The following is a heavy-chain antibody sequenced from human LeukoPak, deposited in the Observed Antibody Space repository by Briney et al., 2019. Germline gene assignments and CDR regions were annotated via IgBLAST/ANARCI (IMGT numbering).Heavy chain of an antibody. J-gene: IGHJ4*02. Sequence: GGSLRLSCAASGFTFSSYSMNWVRQAPGKGLEWVSSISTSSSYIYYADSVKGRFIISRDNAKNSLYLQMNSLRAEDTALYYCARDGYYYDSSGYYPPFDYWGQGTLVTVSS. CDR3: ARDGYYYDSSGYYPPFDY. CDR1: GFTFSSYS. V-gene: IGHV3-21*04. D-gene: IGHD3-22*01. CDR2: ISTSSSYI.